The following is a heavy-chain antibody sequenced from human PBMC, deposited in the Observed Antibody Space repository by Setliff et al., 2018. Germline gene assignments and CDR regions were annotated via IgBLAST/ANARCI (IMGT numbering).Heavy chain of an antibody. J-gene: IGHJ4*02. D-gene: IGHD3-3*01. CDR3: RYWSGYYNNDY. CDR2: INDSGTT. V-gene: IGHV4-34*01. CDR1: GGSFSNYY. Sequence: PSETLSLTCTVYGGSFSNYYWGWIRQSPGKGLEWIGEINDSGTTNYSPSLKSRVTISLDASTNQFSLKLRSVSAADTAVYYCRYWSGYYNNDYGGQGTLVTVAS.